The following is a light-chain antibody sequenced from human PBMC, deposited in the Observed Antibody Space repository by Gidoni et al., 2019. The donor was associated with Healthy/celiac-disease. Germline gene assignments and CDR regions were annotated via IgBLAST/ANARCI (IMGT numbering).Light chain of an antibody. V-gene: IGKV3D-15*01. Sequence: EIVMTQSPATLSVSPGESATLSCRASQSVSSNLAWYQQKPGQAPRLLIYGASTRATGIPARFSGSGSGTEFTLTISSLQSEDCAVYYCQQYNNWPPLTFGQGTRLEIK. J-gene: IGKJ5*01. CDR2: GAS. CDR1: QSVSSN. CDR3: QQYNNWPPLT.